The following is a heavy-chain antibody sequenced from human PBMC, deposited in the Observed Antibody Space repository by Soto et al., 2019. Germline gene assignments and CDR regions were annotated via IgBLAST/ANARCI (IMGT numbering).Heavy chain of an antibody. CDR2: ISAYNGNT. CDR3: ARDLPAAISFYFDY. Sequence: GASVKVSCKASGYTFTGYGISWVRQAPGQGLEWMGWISAYNGNTNYAQKLQGRVTMTTDTSTSTAYMELRSLRSDDTAVYYCARDLPAAISFYFDYWGQGTLVTVSS. J-gene: IGHJ4*02. CDR1: GYTFTGYG. D-gene: IGHD2-2*02. V-gene: IGHV1-18*01.